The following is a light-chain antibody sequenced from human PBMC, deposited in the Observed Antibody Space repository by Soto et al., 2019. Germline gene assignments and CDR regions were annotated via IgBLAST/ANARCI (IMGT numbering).Light chain of an antibody. J-gene: IGKJ1*01. CDR1: QSVSGW. CDR2: AAS. V-gene: IGKV1-39*01. Sequence: IQVMQSPATLSATVGDTVTVTCRASQSVSGWLAWYQQKPGKAPKLLIYAASSLQSGVPSRFSGSGSGTDFTLTISSLQPEDFATYYCQQSYSTPTWTFAQRTKVDI. CDR3: QQSYSTPTWT.